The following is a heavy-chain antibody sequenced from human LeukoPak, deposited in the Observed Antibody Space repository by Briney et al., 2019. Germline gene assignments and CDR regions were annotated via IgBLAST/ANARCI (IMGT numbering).Heavy chain of an antibody. J-gene: IGHJ4*02. CDR3: AKVAGNIYYFDY. CDR2: ISGSGGST. Sequence: PGGSLRLSCAASGFTFSSYAMSWVRQAPGKGLEWVSAISGSGGSTYYADSVKGRFTISRDNSKSTLFLQMNSLRAEDTAVYYCAKVAGNIYYFDYWGQGALVTVSS. CDR1: GFTFSSYA. D-gene: IGHD4-23*01. V-gene: IGHV3-23*01.